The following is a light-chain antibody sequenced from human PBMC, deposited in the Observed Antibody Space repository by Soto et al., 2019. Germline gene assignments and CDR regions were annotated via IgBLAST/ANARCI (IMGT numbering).Light chain of an antibody. CDR1: SSNIGAGYD. J-gene: IGLJ2*01. CDR3: QSYDSSLSGDVV. CDR2: GNS. V-gene: IGLV1-40*01. Sequence: QSVLTQPHSVSGAPGQRVTISCTGSSSNIGAGYDVHWYQQLPGTAPKLLIYGNSTRPSGVPDRFSGSKSGTSASLAITGLQAEDEADYYCQSYDSSLSGDVVFGGGTKLTVL.